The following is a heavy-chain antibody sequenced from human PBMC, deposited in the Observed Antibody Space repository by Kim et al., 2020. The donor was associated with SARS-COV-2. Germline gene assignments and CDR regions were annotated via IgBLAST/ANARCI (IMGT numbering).Heavy chain of an antibody. D-gene: IGHD2-15*01. Sequence: GGSLRLSCAASGFTFSSYSMNWVRQAPGKGLEWVSSISSSSSYIYYADSVKGRFTISRDNAKNSLYLQMNSLRAEDTAVYYCARDFKRIGRYGMDVWGQGTTVTVSS. CDR2: ISSSSSYI. CDR3: ARDFKRIGRYGMDV. CDR1: GFTFSSYS. J-gene: IGHJ6*02. V-gene: IGHV3-21*01.